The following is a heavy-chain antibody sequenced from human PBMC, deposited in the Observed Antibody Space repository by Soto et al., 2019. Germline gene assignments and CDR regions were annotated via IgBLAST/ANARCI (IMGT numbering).Heavy chain of an antibody. CDR1: GGTFSSYA. CDR2: IIPSFGAA. Sequence: QVQLVQSGAEVKKPGSSVKVSCKASGGTFSSYAITWVRQAPGQGLEWMGEIIPSFGAANYAQKFRGRVTITADVSTSTAYMDLSSLRSEDTAMYYCARERDWIQQRYSLGDWGQGTLVTVSS. CDR3: ARERDWIQQRYSLGD. V-gene: IGHV1-69*12. J-gene: IGHJ4*02. D-gene: IGHD5-18*01.